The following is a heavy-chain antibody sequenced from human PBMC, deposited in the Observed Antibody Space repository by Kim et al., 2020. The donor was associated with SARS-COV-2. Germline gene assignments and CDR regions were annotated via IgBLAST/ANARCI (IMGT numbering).Heavy chain of an antibody. CDR3: AGERWQLVPRFDY. J-gene: IGHJ4*02. Sequence: NPSLKSRVTMSVDTSKNQFSLKLSSVTAADTAVYYCAGERWQLVPRFDYWGQGTLVTVSS. D-gene: IGHD6-13*01. V-gene: IGHV4-4*07.